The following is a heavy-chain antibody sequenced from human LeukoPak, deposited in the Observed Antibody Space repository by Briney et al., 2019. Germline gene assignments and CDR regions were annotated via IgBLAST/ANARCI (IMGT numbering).Heavy chain of an antibody. Sequence: SETLSLTCTVSGGSISSYYWSWIRQPPGKGLEWIGYIYYSGSTNYNPSLKSRVTISVDTSKNQFSLKLSSVTAADTAVYYCASDRYYYDSSGYPGAFDIWGQGTMVTVSS. D-gene: IGHD3-22*01. CDR1: GGSISSYY. CDR2: IYYSGST. J-gene: IGHJ3*02. CDR3: ASDRYYYDSSGYPGAFDI. V-gene: IGHV4-59*01.